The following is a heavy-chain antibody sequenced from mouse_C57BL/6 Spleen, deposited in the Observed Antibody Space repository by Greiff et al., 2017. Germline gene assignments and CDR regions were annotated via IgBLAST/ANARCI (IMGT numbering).Heavy chain of an antibody. CDR1: GYSITSGYD. Sequence: EVQVVESGPGMVKPSQSLSLTCTVTGYSITSGYDWHWIRHFPGNKLEWMGYISYSGSTNYNPSLKSRISITHDTSKNHFFLKLNSVTTEDTATYYCAGGGYSRGFAYWGQGTLVTVSA. CDR3: AGGGYSRGFAY. J-gene: IGHJ3*01. D-gene: IGHD2-3*01. V-gene: IGHV3-1*01. CDR2: ISYSGST.